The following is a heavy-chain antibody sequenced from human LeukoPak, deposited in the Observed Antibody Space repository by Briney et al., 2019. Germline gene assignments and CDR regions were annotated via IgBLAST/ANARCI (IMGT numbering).Heavy chain of an antibody. CDR2: IYTNEIT. D-gene: IGHD5-18*01. CDR3: ARGNWDVDTAMEYYHH. V-gene: IGHV4-4*07. CDR1: GGSISNFY. J-gene: IGHJ1*01. Sequence: PSETLSLTCTVSGGSISNFYWSWIRQPAGKGLEWIGRIYTNEITNYNPSLKNRIIMSSDTSKNQLSLKLSSVTAADTAVYYCARGNWDVDTAMEYYHHWGQGTLVTVSS.